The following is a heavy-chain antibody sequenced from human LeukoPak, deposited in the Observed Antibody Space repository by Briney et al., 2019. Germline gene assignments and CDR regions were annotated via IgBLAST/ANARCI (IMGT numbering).Heavy chain of an antibody. V-gene: IGHV3-9*01. D-gene: IGHD2-2*01. CDR1: GFTFDDYA. CDR2: ISWNGGSI. CDR3: AKDHSATYCSSTSCYDNWFDP. Sequence: GGSLRLSCAASGFTFDDYAMHWVRQAPGKGLEWVSGISWNGGSIGYADSVKGRFTISRDNAKNSLYLQMNSLRAEDTALYYCAKDHSATYCSSTSCYDNWFDPWGQGTLVTVSS. J-gene: IGHJ5*02.